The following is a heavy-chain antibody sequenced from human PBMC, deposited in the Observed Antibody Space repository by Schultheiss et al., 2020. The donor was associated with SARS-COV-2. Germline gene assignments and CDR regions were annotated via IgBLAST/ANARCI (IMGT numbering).Heavy chain of an antibody. V-gene: IGHV4-31*03. J-gene: IGHJ6*02. CDR3: ARERAGAITIFGVVTRYGMDV. CDR1: GGSISSSSYY. D-gene: IGHD3-3*01. Sequence: SETLSLTCTVSGGSISSSSYYWGWIRQPPGKGLEWIGYIYYSGSTYYNPSLKSRVTISVDTSKNQFSLKLSSVTAADTAVYYCARERAGAITIFGVVTRYGMDVWGQGTTVTVSS. CDR2: IYYSGST.